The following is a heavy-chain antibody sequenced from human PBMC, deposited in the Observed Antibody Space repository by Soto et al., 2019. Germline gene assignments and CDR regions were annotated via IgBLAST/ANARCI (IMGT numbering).Heavy chain of an antibody. CDR2: IYSGGYT. J-gene: IGHJ4*02. CDR1: GFDVSNTD. Sequence: EVQLVESGGDLVQRGGSLRLSCAASGFDVSNTDMSWVRQAPGKGLEWVSVIYSGGYTNYADSVKGRFIVSRDSPKNTLYLQMDSLRGEDTAVYYCAREAIIVIAAPEYYFDYWGQGTLVTVSS. CDR3: AREAIIVIAAPEYYFDY. D-gene: IGHD3-22*01. V-gene: IGHV3-66*01.